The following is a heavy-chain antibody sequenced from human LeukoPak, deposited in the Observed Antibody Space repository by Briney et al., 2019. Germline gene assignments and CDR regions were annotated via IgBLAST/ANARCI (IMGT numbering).Heavy chain of an antibody. V-gene: IGHV3-23*01. CDR3: AKDPYRASSGLVDY. CDR2: ISGSGGTT. D-gene: IGHD5-12*01. J-gene: IGHJ4*02. Sequence: GRSLRLSCATSGFTFSNYAVSWVRQAPGKGLEWVSSISGSGGTTYYADSVKGRFTISRDNSKNTLYLQMNSLRAEDTAVYYCAKDPYRASSGLVDYWGQGTLVTVSS. CDR1: GFTFSNYA.